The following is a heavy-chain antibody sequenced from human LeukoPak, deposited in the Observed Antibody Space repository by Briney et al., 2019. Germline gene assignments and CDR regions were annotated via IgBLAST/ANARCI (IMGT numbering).Heavy chain of an antibody. D-gene: IGHD3-22*01. Sequence: SETLSLTCTVSGGSISSGGYYWGWIRQHPGKGLEWIGYIYYSGSTYYNPSLKSRVTISVDTSKNQFSLKLSSVTAADTAVYYCARGDYYDSSGYYNYWGQGTLVTVSS. CDR3: ARGDYYDSSGYYNY. J-gene: IGHJ4*02. CDR2: IYYSGST. CDR1: GGSISSGGYY. V-gene: IGHV4-31*03.